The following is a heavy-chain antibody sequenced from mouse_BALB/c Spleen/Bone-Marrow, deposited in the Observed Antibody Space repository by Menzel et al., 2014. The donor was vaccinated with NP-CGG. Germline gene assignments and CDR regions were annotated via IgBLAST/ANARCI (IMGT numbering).Heavy chain of an antibody. V-gene: IGHV1-80*01. CDR2: IYPGDGDT. CDR3: ASGGISVDY. Sequence: SGAELARPGSSVKISCKASGYAFSVYWMNWVRQRPGQGLEWIGQIYPGDGDTNYNGKFKGRATLTADKSSNTAYMQLSSLASEYSAVYFCASGGISVDYWGQGTTLTVSS. CDR1: GYAFSVYW. J-gene: IGHJ2*01.